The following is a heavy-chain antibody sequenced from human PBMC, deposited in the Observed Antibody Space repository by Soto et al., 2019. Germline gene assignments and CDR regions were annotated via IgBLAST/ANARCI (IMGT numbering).Heavy chain of an antibody. CDR3: ARWLNYGDYVGVGRDY. CDR2: IDPSDSYT. J-gene: IGHJ4*02. D-gene: IGHD4-17*01. CDR1: GYSFTSYW. Sequence: PGESLKISCKGSGYSFTSYWISWVRQMPGKGLEWMGRIDPSDSYTNYSPSFQGHVTISADKSISTAYLQWSSLKASDTAMYYCARWLNYGDYVGVGRDYWGQGALVTVSS. V-gene: IGHV5-10-1*01.